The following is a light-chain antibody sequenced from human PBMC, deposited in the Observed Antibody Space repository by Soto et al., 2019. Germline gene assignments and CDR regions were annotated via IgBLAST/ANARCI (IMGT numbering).Light chain of an antibody. V-gene: IGKV3-15*01. CDR2: GAS. CDR3: QQYSDWPQ. Sequence: EIVMTQSPXXLXXXXVXXXAXXCRASQSVSSNLAWYQQKPGQAPRLLIYGASTRATGIPARFSGSGSGTEFTLTISRLQSEDFAVYYCQQYSDWPQIGQGTKVDI. CDR1: QSVSSN. J-gene: IGKJ1*01.